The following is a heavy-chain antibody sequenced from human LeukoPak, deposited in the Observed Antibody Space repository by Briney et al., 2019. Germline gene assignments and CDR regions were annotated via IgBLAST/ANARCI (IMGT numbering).Heavy chain of an antibody. J-gene: IGHJ4*02. D-gene: IGHD2-2*01. CDR2: INHSGST. CDR3: ARGYCSTTSCLGMDY. V-gene: IGHV4-34*01. Sequence: SETLSLTCAVFGGTFSGYFWTWIRQPPGKGLEWIGEINHSGSTKYNPSLTSRVTISVDTSKNQFSLKVSSVTAADTAVYYCARGYCSTTSCLGMDYWGQGTLVTVSS. CDR1: GGTFSGYF.